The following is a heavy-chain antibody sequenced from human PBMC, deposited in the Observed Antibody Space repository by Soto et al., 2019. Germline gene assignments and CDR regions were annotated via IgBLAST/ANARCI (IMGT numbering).Heavy chain of an antibody. J-gene: IGHJ5*02. D-gene: IGHD2-21*01. Sequence: QVELVQSGAEVKKPGASVKVSCQASEDTFTHYDINWVRQATGQGLEWMGWMNPNTGNIDYAHKFQGRLTMTRDTSTRTVYMELSSLRSDDTAVYYCARRVASGHRSWFDPWGQGTLVTVSS. CDR1: EDTFTHYD. CDR2: MNPNTGNI. V-gene: IGHV1-8*02. CDR3: ARRVASGHRSWFDP.